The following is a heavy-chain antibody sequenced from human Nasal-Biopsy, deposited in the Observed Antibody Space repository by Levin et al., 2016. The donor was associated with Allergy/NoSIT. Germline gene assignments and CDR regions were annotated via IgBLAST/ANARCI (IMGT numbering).Heavy chain of an antibody. V-gene: IGHV4-34*01. D-gene: IGHD4-23*01. CDR2: IRIGEIRGI. J-gene: IGHJ4*02. Sequence: SETLSLTCAVYGESFTDNYWSWIRQPPGKGLEWIGEIRIGEIRGINYNSSLKSRVTLSVDKSKNQFSLKLTSVIAADTAVYYCARGGVTRFDYWGQGALVTVSS. CDR3: ARGGVTRFDY. CDR1: GESFTDNY.